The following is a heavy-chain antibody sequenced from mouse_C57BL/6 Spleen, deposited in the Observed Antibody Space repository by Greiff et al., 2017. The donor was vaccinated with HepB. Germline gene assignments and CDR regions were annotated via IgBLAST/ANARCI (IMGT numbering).Heavy chain of an antibody. V-gene: IGHV1-50*01. Sequence: QVQLQQPGAELVKPGASVKLSCKASGYTFTSYWMQWVKQRPGQGLEWIGEIDPSDSYTNYNQKFKGKATLTVDTSSSTAYMQLSSLTSEDSAVYYCARSIYYYGSSYLYYAMDYWGQGTSVTVSS. CDR3: ARSIYYYGSSYLYYAMDY. CDR2: IDPSDSYT. CDR1: GYTFTSYW. D-gene: IGHD1-1*01. J-gene: IGHJ4*01.